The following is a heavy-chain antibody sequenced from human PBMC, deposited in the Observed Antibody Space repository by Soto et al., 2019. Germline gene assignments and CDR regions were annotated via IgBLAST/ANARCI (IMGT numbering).Heavy chain of an antibody. Sequence: PSETLSLTCAVYGGSFSGYYWSWIRQPPGKGLEWIGEINHSGSTNYNPSLKSRVTISVDTSKNQFSLKLSSVTAADTAVYYCARAFFGSSGYYSEPLFGNYYGMDVWGQGTTVTVSS. D-gene: IGHD3-22*01. V-gene: IGHV4-34*01. CDR2: INHSGST. CDR1: GGSFSGYY. CDR3: ARAFFGSSGYYSEPLFGNYYGMDV. J-gene: IGHJ6*02.